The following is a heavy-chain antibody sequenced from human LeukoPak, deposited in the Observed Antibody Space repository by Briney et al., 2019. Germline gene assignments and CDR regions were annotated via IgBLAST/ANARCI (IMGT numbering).Heavy chain of an antibody. Sequence: SETLSLTCTVSGGSISSYYWSWIRQPAGKGLEWIGRIYTSGSTNYNLSLKSRVTISVDKSKNQFSLKLSSVTAADTAVYYCARELGGVRLVDYWGQGTLVTVSS. V-gene: IGHV4-4*07. CDR1: GGSISSYY. CDR2: IYTSGST. J-gene: IGHJ4*02. D-gene: IGHD2-8*02. CDR3: ARELGGVRLVDY.